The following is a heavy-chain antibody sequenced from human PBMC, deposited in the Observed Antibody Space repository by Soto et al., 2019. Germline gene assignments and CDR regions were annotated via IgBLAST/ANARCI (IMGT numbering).Heavy chain of an antibody. CDR3: GTDWGDGKTPIDY. J-gene: IGHJ4*02. Sequence: PGGSLRLSCAASGFSFTYYGMHWVRQAPGKGLDWVALILSDGRNEYYADSVKGRFTISRDNSKSTVYLQMNSLRDDDTGVYYCGTDWGDGKTPIDYWGRGTLVTVSS. D-gene: IGHD3-10*01. V-gene: IGHV3-30*02. CDR1: GFSFTYYG. CDR2: ILSDGRNE.